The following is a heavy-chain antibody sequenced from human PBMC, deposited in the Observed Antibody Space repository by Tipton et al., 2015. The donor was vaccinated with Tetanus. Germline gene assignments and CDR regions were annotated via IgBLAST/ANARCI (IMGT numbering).Heavy chain of an antibody. CDR1: GGSISSYY. CDR3: ARGGGTVGSIPLYSWLDP. D-gene: IGHD1-26*01. CDR2: IYISGKT. V-gene: IGHV4-4*07. Sequence: TLSLTCTVSGGSISSYYWSWIRQPAGKGLEWIGRIYISGKTYYNPSLKSRITMSVGASKNQFSLKLSSVTAADTAVYYCARGGGTVGSIPLYSWLDPWGQGTLVTVPS. J-gene: IGHJ5*02.